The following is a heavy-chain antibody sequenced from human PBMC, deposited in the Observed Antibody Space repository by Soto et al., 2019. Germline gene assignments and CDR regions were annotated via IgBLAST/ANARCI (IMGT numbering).Heavy chain of an antibody. V-gene: IGHV4-59*01. J-gene: IGHJ4*02. D-gene: IGHD3-9*01. CDR1: GGSISSYY. CDR3: ATNRANILTGYYLFSKFDY. CDR2: IYYSGST. Sequence: PSETLSLTCTVSGGSISSYYWSWIRQPPGKGLEWIGYIYYSGSTNYNPSLKSRVTISVDTSKNQFSLKLSSVTAADTAVYYCATNRANILTGYYLFSKFDYWGQGTLVTVSS.